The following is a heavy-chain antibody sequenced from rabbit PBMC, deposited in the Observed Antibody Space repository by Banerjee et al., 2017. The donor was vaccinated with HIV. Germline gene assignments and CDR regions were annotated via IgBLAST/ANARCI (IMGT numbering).Heavy chain of an antibody. CDR1: GFTISSSYC. J-gene: IGHJ4*01. Sequence: QSLEESGGDLVKPGASLTLTCTASGFTISSSYCMCWVRQAPGKGLEWIGTICAGSGNTYYASWAKGRFTISKTSSTTVTLQMTSLTAADTATYFCARRYADATGAGSFNLWGPGTLVTVS. CDR2: ICAGSGNT. CDR3: ARRYADATGAGSFNL. D-gene: IGHD6-1*01. V-gene: IGHV1S40*01.